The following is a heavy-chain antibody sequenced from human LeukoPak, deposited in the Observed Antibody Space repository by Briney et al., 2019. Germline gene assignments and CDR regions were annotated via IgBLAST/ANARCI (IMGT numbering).Heavy chain of an antibody. V-gene: IGHV4-4*02. J-gene: IGHJ4*02. CDR3: ARESGAFSPFGF. CDR2: VHLSGTS. Sequence: SETLSLTCAVSGGSILTTNWWSWVRQPPGKGLEWIGEVHLSGTSNYNPSPKSRVSMSIDKSKNQLSLKLTSVTAADTAMYYCARESGAFSPFGFWGQGTLVTVSS. D-gene: IGHD1-26*01. CDR1: GGSILTTNW.